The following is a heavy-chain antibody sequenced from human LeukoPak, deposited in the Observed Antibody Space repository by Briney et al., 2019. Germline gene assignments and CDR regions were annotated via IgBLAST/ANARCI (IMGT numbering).Heavy chain of an antibody. D-gene: IGHD2-21*02. CDR3: VKGVVVVTARAFDY. J-gene: IGHJ4*02. V-gene: IGHV3-64D*06. CDR2: ISSNGGST. Sequence: GGSLRLSCSASGFTFSSYAMHWVRQAPGKGLEYVSAISSNGGSTYYADSVKGRFTISRDNSKNTLYLQMSSLRPEDTAVYYCVKGVVVVTARAFDYWGQGTLVTVSS. CDR1: GFTFSSYA.